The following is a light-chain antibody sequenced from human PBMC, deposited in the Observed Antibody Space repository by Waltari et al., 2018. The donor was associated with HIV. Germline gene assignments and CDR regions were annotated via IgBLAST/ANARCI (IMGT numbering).Light chain of an antibody. CDR1: SSYVGRYNY. J-gene: IGLJ2*01. CDR2: DVS. V-gene: IGLV2-23*02. Sequence: QSALTQPASVSGSPGPSITISCTGTSSYVGRYNYVSWYQQNPVNAPKLMIYDVSKRPSGVSIRFSGSKSGNTASLTISGLQAEDEADYYCCSYAGSSTLVFGGGTKLTFL. CDR3: CSYAGSSTLV.